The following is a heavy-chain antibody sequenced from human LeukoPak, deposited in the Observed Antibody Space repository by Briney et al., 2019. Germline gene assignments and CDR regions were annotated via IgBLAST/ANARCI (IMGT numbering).Heavy chain of an antibody. J-gene: IGHJ4*02. CDR1: GGPFSGYY. V-gene: IGHV4-34*01. Sequence: SETPSLTCAVYGGPFSGYYWSWIRQPPGKGLEWIGEINHSGSTNYNPSFKSRVTISVDTSKNQFSLKLSSVTAADTAVYYCARGEFGYYYDSSAYTAFDYWGQGTLVTVSS. CDR2: INHSGST. D-gene: IGHD3-22*01. CDR3: ARGEFGYYYDSSAYTAFDY.